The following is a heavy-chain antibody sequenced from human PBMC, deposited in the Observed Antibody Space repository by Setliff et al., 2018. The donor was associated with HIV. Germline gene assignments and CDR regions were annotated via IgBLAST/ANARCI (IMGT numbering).Heavy chain of an antibody. Sequence: SETLSLTCTVSAVSIGGYSWSWIRQSPGKRLEWIGSVSQSGSTYYNPSLKSRITISVDRSKNLFSLKLISVTAADQGVYYCARVPVAGANWFDPWGLGTLVTVSS. CDR2: VSQSGST. CDR3: ARVPVAGANWFDP. V-gene: IGHV4-38-2*02. CDR1: AVSIGGYS. J-gene: IGHJ5*02. D-gene: IGHD2-21*01.